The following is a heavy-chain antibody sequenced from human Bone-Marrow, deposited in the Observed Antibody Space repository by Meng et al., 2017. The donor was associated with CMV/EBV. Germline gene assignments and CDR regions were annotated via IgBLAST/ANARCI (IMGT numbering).Heavy chain of an antibody. CDR2: IKSKTDGGTT. CDR1: GFTFSNAW. V-gene: IGHV3-15*01. D-gene: IGHD5-18*01. CDR3: TTERGYSYGYDYYYYGMDV. Sequence: GESLKISCAASGFTFSNAWMSWVRQAPGKGLEWVGRIKSKTDGGTTDYAAPVKGRFTISRDDSKNTLYLQMNSLKTEDTAVYYCTTERGYSYGYDYYYYGMDVWGQGTTVPVSS. J-gene: IGHJ6*02.